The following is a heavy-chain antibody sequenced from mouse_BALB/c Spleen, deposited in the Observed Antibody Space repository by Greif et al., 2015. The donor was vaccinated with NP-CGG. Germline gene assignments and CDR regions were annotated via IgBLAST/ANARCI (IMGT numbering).Heavy chain of an antibody. CDR1: GYTFTSYW. V-gene: IGHV1S22*01. J-gene: IGHJ2*01. Sequence: LQESGSELVRPGASVKLSCKASGYTFTSYWMHWVKQRPGQGLEWIGNIYPGSGSTNYDEKFKSKATLTVDTSSSTAYMQLSSLTSEDSAVYYCTRSGDYDVTLDYWGRGTTLTVSS. CDR3: TRSGDYDVTLDY. CDR2: IYPGSGST. D-gene: IGHD2-4*01.